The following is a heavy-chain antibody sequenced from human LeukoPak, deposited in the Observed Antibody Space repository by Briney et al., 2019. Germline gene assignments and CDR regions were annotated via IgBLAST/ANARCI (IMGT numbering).Heavy chain of an antibody. V-gene: IGHV4-39*01. D-gene: IGHD6-19*01. CDR2: IYYSGST. CDR1: GGSISSSSYY. Sequence: SETLSLTCTVSGGSISSSSYYWGWIRQPPGKGLEWIGSIYYSGSTYYNPSLKSRVTISVDTSKNQFSLKLSSATAADTAVYYCARQAVTGTDYFDYWGQGTLVTVSS. CDR3: ARQAVTGTDYFDY. J-gene: IGHJ4*02.